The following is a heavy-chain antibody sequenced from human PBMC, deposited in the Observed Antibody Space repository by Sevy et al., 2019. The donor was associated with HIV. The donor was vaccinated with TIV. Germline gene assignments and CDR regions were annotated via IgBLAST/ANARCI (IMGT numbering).Heavy chain of an antibody. CDR1: GFTFSSYW. J-gene: IGHJ6*02. Sequence: GGSLRLSFAASGFTFSSYWMHWVRQAPGKGLVWVSRINSDGSSTSYADSVKGRFTISRDNAKNTLYLQLNSLRAEDTAGYYCARDHSSGWYGLDYYYYDGMDVWGQGTTVTVSS. CDR2: INSDGSST. CDR3: ARDHSSGWYGLDYYYYDGMDV. D-gene: IGHD6-19*01. V-gene: IGHV3-74*01.